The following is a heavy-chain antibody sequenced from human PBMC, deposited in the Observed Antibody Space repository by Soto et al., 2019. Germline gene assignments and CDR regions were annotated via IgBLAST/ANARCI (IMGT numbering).Heavy chain of an antibody. Sequence: PSETLSLTGTVSAGSISSYYWSWIRQPPGKGLEWIGYIYYSGSTNYNPSLKSRVTISVDTSKNQFSLKLSAVTAADTAVYYCARVEVGNDSRGYYYDLHWYLDLWGRGPLVTVSS. V-gene: IGHV4-59*01. J-gene: IGHJ2*01. CDR2: IYYSGST. D-gene: IGHD3-22*01. CDR3: ARVEVGNDSRGYYYDLHWYLDL. CDR1: AGSISSYY.